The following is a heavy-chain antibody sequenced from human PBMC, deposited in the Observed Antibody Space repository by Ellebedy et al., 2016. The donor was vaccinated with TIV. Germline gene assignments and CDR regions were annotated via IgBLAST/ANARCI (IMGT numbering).Heavy chain of an antibody. Sequence: ASVKVSCKASGYTFTNFNINWVRQAPGQGLEWMGWISPYNGDTKYTEKFQGRVTVTTDTSTSTAYMELRSLGSDDTAVYYCARGPPSGSPNFYWYLDLWGRGTLVTVSS. CDR2: ISPYNGDT. J-gene: IGHJ2*01. D-gene: IGHD3-10*01. V-gene: IGHV1-18*04. CDR3: ARGPPSGSPNFYWYLDL. CDR1: GYTFTNFN.